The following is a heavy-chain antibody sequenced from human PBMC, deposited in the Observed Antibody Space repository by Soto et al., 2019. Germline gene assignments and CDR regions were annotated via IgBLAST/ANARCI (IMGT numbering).Heavy chain of an antibody. CDR3: AXDGGGYVRPGYHYGLDV. Sequence: PSGTLSLTCTVSGASISSGDYYWSWIRQPPGKGLEWIGYIYYSGSTYYHPSLQSRVTISIDASKNQFSLKLRSVTAADTAMYYCAXDGGGYVRPGYHYGLDVWGQGTTVTVSS. J-gene: IGHJ6*02. CDR1: GASISSGDYY. D-gene: IGHD5-12*01. CDR2: IYYSGST. V-gene: IGHV4-30-4*01.